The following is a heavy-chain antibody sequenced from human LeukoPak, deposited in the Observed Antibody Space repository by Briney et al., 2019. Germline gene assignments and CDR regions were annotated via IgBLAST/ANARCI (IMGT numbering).Heavy chain of an antibody. CDR1: GFTFSSYM. CDR2: IRYDGSNK. V-gene: IGHV3-30*02. J-gene: IGHJ4*02. D-gene: IGHD3-22*01. Sequence: TGGSLRLSCAASGFTFSSYMMTWVRQAPGKGLEWVAFIRYDGSNKYYADSVKGRFTISRDNSKNTLYLQMNSLRAEDTAVYYCAKGRSYYDSSGYLIYWGQGTLVTVSS. CDR3: AKGRSYYDSSGYLIY.